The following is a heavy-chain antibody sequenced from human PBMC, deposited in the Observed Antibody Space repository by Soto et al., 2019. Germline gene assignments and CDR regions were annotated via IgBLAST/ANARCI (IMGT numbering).Heavy chain of an antibody. V-gene: IGHV4-34*01. CDR3: ARGAYSYGYNYSYGMDV. Sequence: NPSETLSLTCAVYGGSFSGYYWGWIRQPPGKGLEWIGEINHSGSTNYNPSLKSRVTISVDTSKNQFSLKLSSVTAADTAVYYCARGAYSYGYNYSYGMDVWGQGTTVTVSS. J-gene: IGHJ6*02. D-gene: IGHD5-18*01. CDR1: GGSFSGYY. CDR2: INHSGST.